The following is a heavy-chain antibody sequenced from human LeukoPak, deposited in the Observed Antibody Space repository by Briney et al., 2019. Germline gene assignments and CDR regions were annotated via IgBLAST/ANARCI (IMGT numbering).Heavy chain of an antibody. D-gene: IGHD2-2*01. V-gene: IGHV3-48*01. CDR2: IISSSSTI. CDR3: ARDHYCSSTSCLYYYMDV. Sequence: GGSLRLSCAASGFTFSSYSMNWVRQALGRGRGGVSYIISSSSTIYYADSVKGRFTISRDNAKNSLYLQMNGLRAEDTAVYYCARDHYCSSTSCLYYYMDVWGKGTTVTVSS. J-gene: IGHJ6*03. CDR1: GFTFSSYS.